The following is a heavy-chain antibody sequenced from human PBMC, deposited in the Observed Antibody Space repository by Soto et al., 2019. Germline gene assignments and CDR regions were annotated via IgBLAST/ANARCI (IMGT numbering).Heavy chain of an antibody. CDR2: ITGGGDHI. CDR3: ARGNYGMDF. J-gene: IGHJ6*02. CDR1: GFTFSSYY. Sequence: QVLLVESGGGLVKPGGSLRLSCAASGFTFSSYYMTWIRQAPGKGLEWLSCITGGGDHIYYADSVKGRFTISRDNAKNSLYLQMSSLSAEDTAVYYCARGNYGMDFWAKGPRSPSP. V-gene: IGHV3-11*01.